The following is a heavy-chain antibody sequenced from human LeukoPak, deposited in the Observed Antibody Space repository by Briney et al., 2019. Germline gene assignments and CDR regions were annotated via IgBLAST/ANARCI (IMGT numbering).Heavy chain of an antibody. Sequence: TSETLSLTCAVYGGSFSGYYWSWIRQPPGKGLEWIGEINHSGSTNYNPSLKSRVTISVDTSKNQFSLKLSSVTAADTAVYYCARGLVREAGATNGGYFDYWGQGTLVTVSS. D-gene: IGHD1-26*01. CDR3: ARGLVREAGATNGGYFDY. J-gene: IGHJ4*02. CDR1: GGSFSGYY. CDR2: INHSGST. V-gene: IGHV4-34*01.